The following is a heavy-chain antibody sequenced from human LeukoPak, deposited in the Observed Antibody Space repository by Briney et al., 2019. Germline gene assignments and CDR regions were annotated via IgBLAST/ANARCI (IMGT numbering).Heavy chain of an antibody. CDR2: IIPIFGTA. Sequence: ASVKVSCKASGGTLSSYAISWVRQAPGQGLEWMGGIIPIFGTANYAQKFQGRVTITADESTSTAYMELSSLRSEDTAVYYCASKSVSSSWSTFDYWGQGTLVTVSS. CDR1: GGTLSSYA. J-gene: IGHJ4*02. CDR3: ASKSVSSSWSTFDY. V-gene: IGHV1-69*01. D-gene: IGHD6-13*01.